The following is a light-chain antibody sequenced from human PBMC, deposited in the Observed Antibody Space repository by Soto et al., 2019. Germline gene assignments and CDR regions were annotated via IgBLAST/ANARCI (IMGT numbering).Light chain of an antibody. CDR2: DTS. CDR3: QQGGNRPPRT. V-gene: IGKV3-11*01. Sequence: EVVLTQSPATLSLSPGESATLSCRASESVGSYLAWYQQRPDQAPRLVIYDTSTRATAIADRFSGSGSGTDFTLTISGLEPEDFAVYYCQQGGNRPPRTFGQGTKVDIK. CDR1: ESVGSY. J-gene: IGKJ1*01.